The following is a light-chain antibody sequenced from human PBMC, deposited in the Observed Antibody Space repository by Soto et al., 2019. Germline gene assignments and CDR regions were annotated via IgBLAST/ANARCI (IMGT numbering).Light chain of an antibody. V-gene: IGKV1-5*03. CDR2: KAS. CDR1: QSICSW. Sequence: DIQMTQSPSTLSASVGDRVIIICRASQSICSWLAWYQQKPGKAPKLLIHKASSLQSGVPSRFSGSGSGTEFTLTISSLQPDDFATYYCQQYKSYSLFTFGPGTKVDF. J-gene: IGKJ3*01. CDR3: QQYKSYSLFT.